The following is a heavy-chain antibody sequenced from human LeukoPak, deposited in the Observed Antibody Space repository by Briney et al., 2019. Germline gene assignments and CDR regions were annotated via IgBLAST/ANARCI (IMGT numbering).Heavy chain of an antibody. CDR1: GVSISTSSYY. D-gene: IGHD3-22*01. J-gene: IGHJ5*02. CDR2: IYYSGRT. V-gene: IGHV4-39*07. Sequence: MPSETLSLTCTVSGVSISTSSYYWGWIRQPPGKGLEWIGNIYYSGRTYYSPSLKSRVTISVDTSKNQFSLKLSSVTAADTAVYYCARQKIEVFNWFDLWGQGTLVTVSS. CDR3: ARQKIEVFNWFDL.